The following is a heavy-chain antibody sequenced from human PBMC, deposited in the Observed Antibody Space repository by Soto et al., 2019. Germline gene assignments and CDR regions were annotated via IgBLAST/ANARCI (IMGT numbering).Heavy chain of an antibody. CDR1: GFSVSNNY. Sequence: EVQLVESGGGLVQPGGSLRLSCAASGFSVSNNYISWVRQAPGKGLQWVSVIYTGGSTYYADSVKGRFTISRDNSKNTLYLQMNSLRAEDTAVYYCARLAAVGYYPAEYFPHWGQGTLVTVSS. CDR2: IYTGGST. V-gene: IGHV3-66*04. CDR3: ARLAAVGYYPAEYFPH. J-gene: IGHJ1*01. D-gene: IGHD6-13*01.